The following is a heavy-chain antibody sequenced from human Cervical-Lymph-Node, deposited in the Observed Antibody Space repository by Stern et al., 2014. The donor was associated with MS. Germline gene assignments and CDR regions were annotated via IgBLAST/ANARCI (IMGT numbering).Heavy chain of an antibody. D-gene: IGHD3-22*01. Sequence: QLVQSGPEVKKPGASVRVPCKASGYTFTMFGLSWVRQAPGQGLEWMGWISPYTSNTNFAEKFKGRVTLTTDTSTDTAYMELRNLKSDDTAVYYCARVDYYESSGFFMYWGQGTLVTVSS. CDR3: ARVDYYESSGFFMY. CDR2: ISPYTSNT. J-gene: IGHJ4*02. CDR1: GYTFTMFG. V-gene: IGHV1-18*01.